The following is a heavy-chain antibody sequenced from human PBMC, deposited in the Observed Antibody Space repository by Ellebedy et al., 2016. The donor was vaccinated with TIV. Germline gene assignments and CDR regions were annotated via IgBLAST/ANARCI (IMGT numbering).Heavy chain of an antibody. CDR1: GYSISSSNW. J-gene: IGHJ3*02. CDR3: ARERERAFDI. Sequence: SETLSLXXAVSGYSISSSNWWGWIRQPPGKGLEWIGYIYYSGSTNYNPSLKSRVTISVDTSKNQFSLKLTSVTAADTAVYYCARERERAFDIWGQGTMVTVSS. CDR2: IYYSGST. V-gene: IGHV4-28*03. D-gene: IGHD1-1*01.